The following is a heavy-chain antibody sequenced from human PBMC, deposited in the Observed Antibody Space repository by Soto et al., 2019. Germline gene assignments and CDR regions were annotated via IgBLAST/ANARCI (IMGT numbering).Heavy chain of an antibody. CDR2: IAHTGTT. D-gene: IGHD3-16*02. CDR3: PPRFDY. V-gene: IGHV4-4*02. J-gene: IGHJ4*02. Sequence: SETLSLTCAVSGDSISGSQWWSWVRLPPGKGLEWIGEIAHTGTTNYNPSLKCRVTMSVDKPKNQFSLHLPSVTAADTAVYYYPPRFDYWGQGTLVTVSS. CDR1: GDSISGSQW.